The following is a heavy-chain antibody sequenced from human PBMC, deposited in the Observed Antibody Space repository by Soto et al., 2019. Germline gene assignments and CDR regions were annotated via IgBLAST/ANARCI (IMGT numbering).Heavy chain of an antibody. Sequence: RLSCAASGFTFSSYAMSWVRQAPGKGLKWVSALTSSGGNTYYADSVKGRFTISRDNSKNTLYLQMSSPGAEDTAVYYCAKLSGDSWGYFDYWGQGTLVTVSS. CDR1: GFTFSSYA. CDR3: AKLSGDSWGYFDY. CDR2: LTSSGGNT. D-gene: IGHD2-21*02. J-gene: IGHJ4*02. V-gene: IGHV3-23*01.